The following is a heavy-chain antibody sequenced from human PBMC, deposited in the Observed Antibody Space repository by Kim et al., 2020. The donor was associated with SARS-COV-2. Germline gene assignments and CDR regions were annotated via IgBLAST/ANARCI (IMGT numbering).Heavy chain of an antibody. CDR1: GASISSGGYY. CDR2: IYYSGST. Sequence: SETLSLTCNVSGASISSGGYYWNWIRQHAGKGLEWIGYIYYSGSTNYNPSLRSRTTISGDTSKNQFSLKLASVTAADTAVYYCARGSISSSTLFDYWGQG. J-gene: IGHJ4*02. D-gene: IGHD6-6*01. CDR3: ARGSISSSTLFDY. V-gene: IGHV4-31*03.